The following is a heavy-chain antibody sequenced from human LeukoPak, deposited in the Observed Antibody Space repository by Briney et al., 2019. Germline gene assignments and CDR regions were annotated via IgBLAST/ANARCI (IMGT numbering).Heavy chain of an antibody. D-gene: IGHD1-26*01. CDR1: GFTFSSYG. CDR3: AGAWSRVDGFDI. Sequence: GGSLRLSCAASGFTFSSYGMHWVRQAPGKGLEWVAFIRYDGSNKYYADSVKGRFTVSRDNAKNSVYLQMNSLRTEDTAIYYCAGAWSRVDGFDIWGQGTMVTVSS. V-gene: IGHV3-30*02. J-gene: IGHJ3*02. CDR2: IRYDGSNK.